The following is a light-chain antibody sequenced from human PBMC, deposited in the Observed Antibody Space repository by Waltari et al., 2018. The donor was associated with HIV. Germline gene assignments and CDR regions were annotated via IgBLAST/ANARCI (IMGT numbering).Light chain of an antibody. CDR1: HSNIGRNF. Sequence: AQPPSVSGIPGQRLTIPCSGNHSNIGRNFVFWYRQVAGVAPHLIIYRNDNRPAGVTDRYSGSRSGTSASLAIAGLRVDDECDFFCASWDDGLRGHVFGGGTTVSV. J-gene: IGLJ1*01. CDR3: ASWDDGLRGHV. V-gene: IGLV1-47*01. CDR2: RND.